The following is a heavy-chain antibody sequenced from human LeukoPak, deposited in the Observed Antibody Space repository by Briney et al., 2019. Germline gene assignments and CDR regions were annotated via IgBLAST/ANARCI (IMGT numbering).Heavy chain of an antibody. J-gene: IGHJ4*02. D-gene: IGHD3-22*01. CDR2: MNPNSGNT. CDR3: ARGRNAQVVVVITTVVFDY. Sequence: ASVKVSCKASGYTFTSYDINWVRQATGQGLEWMGWMNPNSGNTGYAQKSQGRVTMTRNTSISTAYMELSSLRSEDTAVYYCARGRNAQVVVVITTVVFDYWGQGTLVTVSS. CDR1: GYTFTSYD. V-gene: IGHV1-8*01.